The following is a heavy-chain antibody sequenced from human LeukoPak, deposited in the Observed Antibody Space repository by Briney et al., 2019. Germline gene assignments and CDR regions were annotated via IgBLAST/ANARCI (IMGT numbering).Heavy chain of an antibody. CDR1: GFTFSSYE. CDR2: ISSNGGST. J-gene: IGHJ4*02. V-gene: IGHV3-48*03. CDR3: ARDATVTRYVDY. Sequence: GGSLRLSCAASGFTFSSYEMNWVRQAPGKGLEWVSYISSNGGSTYYANSVKGRFTISRDNSKNTLYLQMNSLRAEDTAVYYCARDATVTRYVDYWGQGTLVTVSS. D-gene: IGHD4-17*01.